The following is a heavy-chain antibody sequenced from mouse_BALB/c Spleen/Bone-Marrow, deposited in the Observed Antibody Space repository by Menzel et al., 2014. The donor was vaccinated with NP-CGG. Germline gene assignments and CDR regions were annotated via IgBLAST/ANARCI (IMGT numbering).Heavy chain of an antibody. CDR3: ARGGYDYFDH. D-gene: IGHD2-2*01. Sequence: EVKLMESGGGLVQPGGSLRLSCAASGFTFSDFYMEWVRQPPGKGLEWIAASRSKANDYTTVYSASVKGRFIVSRDTSQSILYLQMNALRAEDTAIYYCARGGYDYFDHWGQGTTLTVSS. CDR1: GFTFSDFY. V-gene: IGHV7-1*02. CDR2: SRSKANDYTT. J-gene: IGHJ2*01.